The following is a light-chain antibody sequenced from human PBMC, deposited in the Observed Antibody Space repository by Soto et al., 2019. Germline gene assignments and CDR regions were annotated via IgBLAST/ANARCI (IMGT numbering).Light chain of an antibody. Sequence: QSVLTQPPSVSEAPGLRVTISCSGSNSNIGSNYVYWYQQLPGAAPKLLIYRTNQRSSGVPGRFSAFKSGTSASLAISALRPEDEADYYCAAWDDTLGGFYVFGTGTKLTVL. CDR1: NSNIGSNY. V-gene: IGLV1-47*01. J-gene: IGLJ1*01. CDR3: AAWDDTLGGFYV. CDR2: RTN.